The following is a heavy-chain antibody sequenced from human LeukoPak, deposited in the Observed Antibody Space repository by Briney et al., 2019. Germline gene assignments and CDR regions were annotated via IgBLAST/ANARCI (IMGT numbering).Heavy chain of an antibody. J-gene: IGHJ6*03. V-gene: IGHV3-21*01. CDR1: GFTLSSYS. Sequence: GGSLRLSWAASGFTLSSYSMNWVRKAPGKGLEWVSSISSSSSYIYYADSVKGRFTISRDNAKNSLYLQMNSLRAEDTAVYYCARDKAYYYMDVWGKGTTVTVSS. CDR3: ARDKAYYYMDV. CDR2: ISSSSSYI.